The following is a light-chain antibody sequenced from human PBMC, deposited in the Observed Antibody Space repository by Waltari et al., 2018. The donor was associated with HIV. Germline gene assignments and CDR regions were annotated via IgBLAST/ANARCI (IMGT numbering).Light chain of an antibody. J-gene: IGLJ2*01. CDR2: EVS. CDR1: SSDIGSSNY. Sequence: QSALTQPASVSGSPGQSSTVSCTGTSSDIGSSNYVSWYQPTPGTAPKLVIYEVSNRPSGISNRFSGSKSGNTASLTISGLQTEDEADFYCSSFTTTNSLLFGGGTKVTVL. CDR3: SSFTTTNSLL. V-gene: IGLV2-14*01.